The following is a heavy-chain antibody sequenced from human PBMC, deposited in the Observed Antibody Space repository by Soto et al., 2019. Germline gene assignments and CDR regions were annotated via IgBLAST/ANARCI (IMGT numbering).Heavy chain of an antibody. CDR1: GYTFTSYG. CDR2: ISAYNGNT. CDR3: ARDEVVVVPPAILMDV. Sequence: ASVKVSCKASGYTFTSYGISWVRQAPGQGLEWMGWISAYNGNTNYAQKLQGRVTMTTDTSTSTAYMELRSLRSDDTAVYYCARDEVVVVPPAILMDVWGKGTTVTVSS. J-gene: IGHJ6*03. D-gene: IGHD2-2*01. V-gene: IGHV1-18*01.